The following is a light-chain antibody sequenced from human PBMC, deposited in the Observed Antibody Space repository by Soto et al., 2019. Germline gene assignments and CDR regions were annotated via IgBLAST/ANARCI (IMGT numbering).Light chain of an antibody. J-gene: IGLJ2*01. CDR2: GNS. CDR1: RSNIGAGYD. CDR3: QSYDSSMSGYVV. Sequence: QSVLTQPPSLSGAPGQRVTISCTGSRSNIGAGYDVHWYQQLPGTAPKLLLDGNSNRPSGVPDRFSGSKSGTSASLAITGRQAEDEADYYCQSYDSSMSGYVVFGGGTKLTVL. V-gene: IGLV1-40*01.